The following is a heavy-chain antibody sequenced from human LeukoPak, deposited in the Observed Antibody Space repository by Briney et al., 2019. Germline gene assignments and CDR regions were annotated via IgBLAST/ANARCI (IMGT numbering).Heavy chain of an antibody. CDR1: GFTFNNYA. CDR3: ARVGNQLLLFDY. D-gene: IGHD2-2*01. J-gene: IGHJ4*02. V-gene: IGHV3-23*01. CDR2: ISGSGGNT. Sequence: GGSLRLSCAASGFTFNNYAMSWVRQAPGKGLEWVSGISGSGGNTYYADSVQGRFTISRDSSKNTLYLQMNSLRAEDTAVYYCARVGNQLLLFDYWGQGTLVTVSS.